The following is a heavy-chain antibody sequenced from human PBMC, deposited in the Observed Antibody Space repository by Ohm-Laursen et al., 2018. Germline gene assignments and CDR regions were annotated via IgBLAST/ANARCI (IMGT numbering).Heavy chain of an antibody. D-gene: IGHD6-13*01. CDR1: GFMFSGYG. CDR2: ISYDGRNR. CDR3: ARGGIEYSSSWVDP. V-gene: IGHV3-30*03. J-gene: IGHJ5*02. Sequence: SLSLTCAASGFMFSGYGIHWVRQAPGRRLEWVAVISYDGRNRDYADSVKGRFTISRDNSKNTVDLQMNSLRAEDTAVYYCARGGIEYSSSWVDPWGQGTLVTVSS.